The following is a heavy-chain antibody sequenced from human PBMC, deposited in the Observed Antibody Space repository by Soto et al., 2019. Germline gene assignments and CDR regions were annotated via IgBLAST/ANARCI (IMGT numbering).Heavy chain of an antibody. D-gene: IGHD2-15*01. Sequence: QMQLVQSGPEVKKPGTSVKVSCRASGFDFISSGIQWVRQARGQRLEWIGWIVVYSGQTHYEQKFQDRVTITRDTSTGTAYIEMTSLSSEDTAVYYCSSDRPDTAIGWLVWGQGTTVTVSS. V-gene: IGHV1-58*02. CDR3: SSDRPDTAIGWLV. CDR1: GFDFISSG. CDR2: IVVYSGQT. J-gene: IGHJ6*02.